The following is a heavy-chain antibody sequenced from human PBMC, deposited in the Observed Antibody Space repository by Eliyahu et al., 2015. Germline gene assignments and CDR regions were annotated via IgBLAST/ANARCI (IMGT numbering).Heavy chain of an antibody. V-gene: IGHV3-33*01. D-gene: IGHD4-17*01. CDR3: ARDLALTTVYDAFDI. CDR2: IWYDGSNK. Sequence: QVQLVESGGXVVQPGXSLRLSCXASGFPFXXYGMXWVRQXPGKGLEWMAVIWYDGSNKYYADSVKGRFTISRDNSKNTLYLQMNSLRVEDTAVYHCARDLALTTVYDAFDIWGQGTMVTVSS. CDR1: GFPFXXYG. J-gene: IGHJ3*02.